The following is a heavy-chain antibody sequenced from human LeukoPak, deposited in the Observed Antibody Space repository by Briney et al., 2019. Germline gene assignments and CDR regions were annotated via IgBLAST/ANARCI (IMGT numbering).Heavy chain of an antibody. D-gene: IGHD6-19*01. CDR1: GFTFSTYS. CDR2: ISSGGSMI. Sequence: GGSLRLSCAASGFTFSTYSMNWVRQAPGKGLEWVSYISSGGSMIYYGDSVKGRFTISRDNSKNSLYLQMNSLRDEDTAVYYCAREVVAGFDFWGQGTLLTVSS. CDR3: AREVVAGFDF. V-gene: IGHV3-48*02. J-gene: IGHJ4*02.